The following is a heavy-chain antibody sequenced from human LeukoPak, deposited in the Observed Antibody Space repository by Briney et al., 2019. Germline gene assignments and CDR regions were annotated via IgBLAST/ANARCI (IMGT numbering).Heavy chain of an antibody. D-gene: IGHD3-10*01. V-gene: IGHV3-64D*06. J-gene: IGHJ4*02. CDR3: VKDQSGSGSW. CDR1: GFTFRTYA. CDR2: ITNDGSTT. Sequence: PGGSQRLSCSASGFTFRTYAMHWVRQAPGKGLEYVSSITNDGSTTYYADSVRGRFTISRDNSKNTLYLQVNSLRAEDTAVYYCVKDQSGSGSWWGQGTLVTVSP.